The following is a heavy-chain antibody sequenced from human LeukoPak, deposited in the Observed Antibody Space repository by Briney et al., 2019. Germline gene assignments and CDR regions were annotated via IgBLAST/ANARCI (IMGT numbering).Heavy chain of an antibody. Sequence: PGGSLRLSCAASGFTFSTFSMYWVRQAPGKGLEWVALISHSGSEKYYADSVEGRFTISRDNSRNTLYLQMNSLRAEDTAVYYCARGGYHAYYLDYWGQGSLVTVSS. J-gene: IGHJ4*02. CDR1: GFTFSTFS. CDR3: ARGGYHAYYLDY. V-gene: IGHV3-30-3*01. D-gene: IGHD5-18*01. CDR2: ISHSGSEK.